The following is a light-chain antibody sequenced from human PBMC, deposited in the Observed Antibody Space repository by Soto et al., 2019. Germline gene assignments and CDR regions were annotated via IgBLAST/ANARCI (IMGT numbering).Light chain of an antibody. J-gene: IGKJ1*01. V-gene: IGKV1-27*01. Sequence: DIQMTQSPSSLSASVGDRVTITCRASQGIRHYLAWYQQKPGKVPKLLIYEASNLQSGVPSRFSGSGSGTDFTLTISSLQPEDVATYYCQKYNSAPWTFGQGTKVE. CDR1: QGIRHY. CDR2: EAS. CDR3: QKYNSAPWT.